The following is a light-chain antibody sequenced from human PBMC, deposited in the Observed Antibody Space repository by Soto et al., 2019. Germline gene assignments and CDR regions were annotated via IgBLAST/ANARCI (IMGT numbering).Light chain of an antibody. CDR3: QQYDSSPRT. Sequence: VLAQSPGTLSWSPGERATLSCRASQSVSSNFLAWYQQKPGQAPRLLIYGASNRATGIPDRFSGSGSGTDFTLTISRLEPEDFAVYYCQQYDSSPRTFGQGTKVAIK. CDR2: GAS. J-gene: IGKJ1*01. V-gene: IGKV3-20*01. CDR1: QSVSSNF.